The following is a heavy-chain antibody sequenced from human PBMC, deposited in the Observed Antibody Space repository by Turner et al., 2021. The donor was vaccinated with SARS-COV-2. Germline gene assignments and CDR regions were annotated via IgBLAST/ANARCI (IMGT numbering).Heavy chain of an antibody. CDR3: AVYSSGRCV. CDR2: MKSDGRDA. CDR1: GITFSTYW. D-gene: IGHD6-19*01. V-gene: IGHV3-74*01. Sequence: EVQLVESGGDLVQPGGSLRLPCIASGITFSTYWMHWVRQAPGKGLEWVSNMKSDGRDASYADSVKGRFTISRDSAKNTLYLQMSSLRVEDTADYYCAVYSSGRCVWGQGTLVTVSS. J-gene: IGHJ4*02.